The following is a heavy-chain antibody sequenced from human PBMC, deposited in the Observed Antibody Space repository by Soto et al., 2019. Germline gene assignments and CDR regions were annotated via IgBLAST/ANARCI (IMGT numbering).Heavy chain of an antibody. CDR3: VRGKYSGSYFFDY. D-gene: IGHD1-26*01. V-gene: IGHV3-74*01. Sequence: GGSLRLSCEASGFSFSDDWMHWVRQAPGKGLVWVSSVSSVGSTTDYADSVKGRFTISRDNAKNTLYLQMNSLGAEDTAVYYCVRGKYSGSYFFDYWGQGTLVTVPQ. CDR2: VSSVGSTT. J-gene: IGHJ4*02. CDR1: GFSFSDDW.